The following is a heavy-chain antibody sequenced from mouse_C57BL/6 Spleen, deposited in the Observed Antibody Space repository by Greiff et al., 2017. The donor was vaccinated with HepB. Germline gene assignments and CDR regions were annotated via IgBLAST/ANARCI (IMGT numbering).Heavy chain of an antibody. CDR1: GFTFSSYT. V-gene: IGHV5-9*01. Sequence: EVQLVESGGGLVKPGGSLKLSCAASGFTFSSYTMSWVRQTPEKRLEWVATISGGGGNTYYPDSVKGRFTISRDNAKNTLYLQMSSLRSEDTALYYCARHGNYSTFYYAMDYWGQGTSVTVSS. CDR3: ARHGNYSTFYYAMDY. D-gene: IGHD2-5*01. J-gene: IGHJ4*01. CDR2: ISGGGGNT.